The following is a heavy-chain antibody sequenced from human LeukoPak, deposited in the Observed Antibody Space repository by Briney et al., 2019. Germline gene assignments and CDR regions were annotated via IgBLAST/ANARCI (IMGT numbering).Heavy chain of an antibody. CDR3: ARGQGDLWSGYYYYYYMDV. CDR1: GFTFSSYG. V-gene: IGHV3-48*04. CDR2: ISSSSGTI. Sequence: PGGSLRLSCAASGFTFSSYGMHWVRQAPGKGLEWVSYISSSSGTIYNADSVTGRFTISRDNAKNSLYLQMNSLRAEDTALYYCARGQGDLWSGYYYYYYMDVWGKGTTVTVSS. J-gene: IGHJ6*03. D-gene: IGHD3-3*01.